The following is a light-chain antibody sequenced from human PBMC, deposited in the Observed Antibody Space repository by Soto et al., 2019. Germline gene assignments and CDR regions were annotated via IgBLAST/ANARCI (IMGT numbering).Light chain of an antibody. CDR1: QSIHTS. CDR3: QQRNVWPPIT. J-gene: IGKJ5*01. Sequence: VLTQSPATLSLSPGEISTLSCRSSQSIHTSLAWYQQKSGKPPRLVIYDSTLRANGVPDRFGGSRSGTEFTLTINSLEPEDFAVYYCQQRNVWPPITFGQGTRLEI. CDR2: DST. V-gene: IGKV3-11*01.